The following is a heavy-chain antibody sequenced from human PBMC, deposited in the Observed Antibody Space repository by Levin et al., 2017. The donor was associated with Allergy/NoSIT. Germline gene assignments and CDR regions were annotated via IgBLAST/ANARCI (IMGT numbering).Heavy chain of an antibody. CDR2: SRNKANGYTT. D-gene: IGHD6-13*01. CDR3: TRGGSQQLGCYYPMDG. J-gene: IGHJ6*02. CDR1: GFAFSDHY. V-gene: IGHV3-72*01. Sequence: GGSLRLSCAASGFAFSDHYMDWVRQAPGKGLEWVGRSRNKANGYTTEHAASVKGRFTVSRDDSANSMYLQLNSLRGEDTAVYYCTRGGSQQLGCYYPMDGWGQGTTVTVSS.